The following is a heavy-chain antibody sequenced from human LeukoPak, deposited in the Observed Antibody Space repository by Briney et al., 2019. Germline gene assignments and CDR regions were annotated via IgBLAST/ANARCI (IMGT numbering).Heavy chain of an antibody. CDR2: INSDGSST. D-gene: IGHD6-13*01. CDR3: ARVSNLPYSSSWYEGFDY. J-gene: IGHJ4*02. CDR1: GFTFSSYW. Sequence: PGGSLRLSCAASGFTFSSYWMHWVRQAPGKGLVWVSRINSDGSSTSYADSVKGRFTISRDNAKNTLYLQMNSLRAEDTAVYYCARVSNLPYSSSWYEGFDYWGQGTLVTVSS. V-gene: IGHV3-74*01.